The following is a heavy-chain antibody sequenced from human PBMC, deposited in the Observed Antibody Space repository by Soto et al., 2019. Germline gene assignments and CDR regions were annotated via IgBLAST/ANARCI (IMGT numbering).Heavy chain of an antibody. CDR1: GFTFSAYT. V-gene: IGHV3-21*01. CDR3: ARVHIAARDY. D-gene: IGHD6-6*01. CDR2: ISSISTYI. Sequence: EVQLVESGGGLVKPGGSLRLSCAVSGFTFSAYTMSWVRQPPGKGLDWVATISSISTYIKYADSVKGRFTISRDNARNSLSLQMDSLRVEDTAVYYCARVHIAARDYWGQGTLVTVSS. J-gene: IGHJ4*02.